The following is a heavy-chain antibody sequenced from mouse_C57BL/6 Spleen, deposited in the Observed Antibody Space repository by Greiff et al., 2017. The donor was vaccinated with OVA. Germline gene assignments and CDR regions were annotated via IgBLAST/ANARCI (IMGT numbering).Heavy chain of an antibody. CDR1: GYTFTDYE. J-gene: IGHJ1*03. CDR3: TRGDEDWYFDV. Sequence: QVQLKESGAELVRPGASVTLSCKASGYTFTDYEMHWVKQTPVHGLEWIGAIDPETGGTAYNQKFKGKAILTADKSSSTAYMELRSLTSEDSAVYYCTRGDEDWYFDVWGTGTTVTVSS. D-gene: IGHD3-3*01. CDR2: IDPETGGT. V-gene: IGHV1-15*01.